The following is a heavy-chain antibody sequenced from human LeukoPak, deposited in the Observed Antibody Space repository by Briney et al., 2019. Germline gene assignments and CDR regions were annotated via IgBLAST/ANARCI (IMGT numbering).Heavy chain of an antibody. Sequence: XLXXIGYIYYSGSTNYNPSLKSRVTISVDTSKNQFSLKLSSVTAADTAVYYCARGRSSSWLFDPWGQGTLVTVSS. J-gene: IGHJ5*02. CDR3: ARGRSSSWLFDP. V-gene: IGHV4-59*01. D-gene: IGHD6-13*01. CDR2: IYYSGST.